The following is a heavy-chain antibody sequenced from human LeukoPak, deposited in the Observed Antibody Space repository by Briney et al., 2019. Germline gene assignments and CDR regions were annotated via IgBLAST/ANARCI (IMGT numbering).Heavy chain of an antibody. CDR1: GLTFTTNS. CDR2: ISRSSTTI. CDR3: AKDLYYDSSGPLGY. Sequence: PGGSLRLSCAASGLTFTTNSMNWVRQAPGKGLEWVSYISRSSTTIYYADSVKGRFTISRDNAKNSLYLQMNSLRVEDTAVYYCAKDLYYDSSGPLGYWGQGTLVTVSS. V-gene: IGHV3-48*01. D-gene: IGHD3-22*01. J-gene: IGHJ4*02.